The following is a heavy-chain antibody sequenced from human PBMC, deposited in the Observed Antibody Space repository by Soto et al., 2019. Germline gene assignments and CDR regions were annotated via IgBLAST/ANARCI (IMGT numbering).Heavy chain of an antibody. Sequence: ASVKVSCKTSGYTFTSYGISWVRQAPGQGLEWMGWITTDKGKTTYAQKFQGRVTITRDTSASTAYMELSSLRSEDTAVYYCARDLVMDVWGQGTTVTV. V-gene: IGHV1-18*01. CDR2: ITTDKGKT. CDR1: GYTFTSYG. CDR3: ARDLVMDV. D-gene: IGHD2-8*02. J-gene: IGHJ6*02.